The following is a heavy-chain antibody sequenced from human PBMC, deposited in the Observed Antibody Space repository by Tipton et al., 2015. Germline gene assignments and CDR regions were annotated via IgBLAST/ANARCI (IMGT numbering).Heavy chain of an antibody. CDR3: VKESPGGLQCFQH. V-gene: IGHV3-9*01. D-gene: IGHD5-12*01. J-gene: IGHJ1*01. Sequence: SLRLSCAASGFTFDDYAMHWVRQAPGKGLEWVSGISWNSGSIGYADSVKGRFTISRDNAKNSLYLQMNSLRAEDTALYYCVKESPGGLQCFQHWGQGTLVTVAS. CDR1: GFTFDDYA. CDR2: ISWNSGSI.